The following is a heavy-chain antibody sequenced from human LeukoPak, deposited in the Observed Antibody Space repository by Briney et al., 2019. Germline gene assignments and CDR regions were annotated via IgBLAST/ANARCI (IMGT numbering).Heavy chain of an antibody. J-gene: IGHJ4*02. CDR2: IYHSGST. CDR1: GYSISSGYY. D-gene: IGHD3-10*01. V-gene: IGHV4-38-2*02. CDR3: ARDGDTRHTYYYGSGSFWDGY. Sequence: SETLSLTCTVSGYSISSGYYWGWIRQPPGKGLEWIGSIYHSGSTYYNPSLKSRVTISVDTSKNQFSLKLSSVTAADTAVYYCARDGDTRHTYYYGSGSFWDGYWGQGTLVTVSS.